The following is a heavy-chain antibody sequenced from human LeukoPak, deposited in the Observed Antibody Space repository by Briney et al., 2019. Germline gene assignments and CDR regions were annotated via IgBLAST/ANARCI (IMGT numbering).Heavy chain of an antibody. V-gene: IGHV4-59*11. Sequence: SETLSLTCTVSGGSIGSHYWSWIRQPPGKGLEWIGYIYYSGSTNYNPSFKSRVTISVDTSKNQFSLKLSSVTAADTAVYYCASARDDYYDSSGYYYYYYMDVWGKGTTVTVSS. D-gene: IGHD3-22*01. CDR1: GGSIGSHY. J-gene: IGHJ6*03. CDR3: ASARDDYYDSSGYYYYYYMDV. CDR2: IYYSGST.